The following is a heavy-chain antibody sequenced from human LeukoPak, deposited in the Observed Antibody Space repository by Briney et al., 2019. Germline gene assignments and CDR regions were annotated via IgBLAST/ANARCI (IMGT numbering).Heavy chain of an antibody. Sequence: PGGSLRLSCAVSGFTFSTYWMTWVRQAPGKGLEWVANIKEDGTEKNYVDSVKGRFTISRDNAKNSLYLQMNSLRAEDTAMYYCSRDRGFLTFDYWGQGTLVTVSS. CDR3: SRDRGFLTFDY. D-gene: IGHD3-22*01. J-gene: IGHJ4*02. V-gene: IGHV3-7*01. CDR2: IKEDGTEK. CDR1: GFTFSTYW.